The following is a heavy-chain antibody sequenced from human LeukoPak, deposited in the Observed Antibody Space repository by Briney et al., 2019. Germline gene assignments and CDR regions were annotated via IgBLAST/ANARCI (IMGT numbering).Heavy chain of an antibody. CDR3: ARDRAATQDWVEFDP. CDR2: IRGSGDK. V-gene: IGHV3-66*03. J-gene: IGHJ5*02. CDR1: GFRASDYY. Sequence: PGGSLRLSCAVSGFRASDYYVSWVRQAPGKELEWVALIRGSGDKFYGASVKGRFTISRDDSKNTVYLRMNSLRVEDTAVYSCARDRAATQDWVEFDPWGQGTLVTVSS. D-gene: IGHD2-15*01.